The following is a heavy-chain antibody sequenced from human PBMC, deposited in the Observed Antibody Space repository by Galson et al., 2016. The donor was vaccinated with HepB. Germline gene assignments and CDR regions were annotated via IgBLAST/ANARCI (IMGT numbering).Heavy chain of an antibody. CDR3: AIDGRGLRFKWFDP. J-gene: IGHJ5*02. D-gene: IGHD5-12*01. CDR2: IYYRGTT. Sequence: LSLTCTVSGGSISTNSYYWGWIRQPPGKGLEWIGSIYYRGTTYYTPSLKSRVTILVDTSKNQFSLKLSSVTAADTAVYYCAIDGRGLRFKWFDPWGQGTLVTVSS. CDR1: GGSISTNSYY. V-gene: IGHV4-39*07.